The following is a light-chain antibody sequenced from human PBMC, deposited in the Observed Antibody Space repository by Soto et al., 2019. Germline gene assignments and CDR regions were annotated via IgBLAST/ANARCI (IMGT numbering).Light chain of an antibody. J-gene: IGLJ1*01. CDR3: TSPTPGSLYV. CDR1: SSDVGNYNY. CDR2: MVS. Sequence: QSALTRPASVSGSPGQSITISCTETSSDVGNYNYVSWYQQYPGRVPKLLIYMVSNRPSGVSNRFSGSKSGNTASLTISGLQAEDEADYFCTSPTPGSLYVFGTGTKVTV. V-gene: IGLV2-14*01.